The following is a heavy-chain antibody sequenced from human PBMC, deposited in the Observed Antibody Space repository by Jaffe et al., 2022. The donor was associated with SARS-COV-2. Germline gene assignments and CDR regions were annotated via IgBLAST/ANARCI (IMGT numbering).Heavy chain of an antibody. D-gene: IGHD3-10*01. CDR2: INHSGST. CDR1: GGSFSGYY. Sequence: QVQLQQWGAGLLKPSETLSLTCAVYGGSFSGYYWSWIRQPPGKGLEWIGEINHSGSTNYNPSLKSRVTISVDTSKNQFSLKLSSVTAADTAVYYCARVTYYYASPWGQGTLVTVSS. CDR3: ARVTYYYASP. V-gene: IGHV4-34*01. J-gene: IGHJ5*02.